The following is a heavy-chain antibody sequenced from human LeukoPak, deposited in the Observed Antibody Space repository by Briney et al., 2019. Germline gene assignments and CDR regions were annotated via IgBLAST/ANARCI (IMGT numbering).Heavy chain of an antibody. CDR2: IYYSGST. J-gene: IGHJ3*02. V-gene: IGHV4-59*01. D-gene: IGHD2-2*01. CDR1: GGSISSYY. Sequence: SETLSLTCTVSGGSISSYYWSWIRQPPGKGLEWIGYIYYSGSTNYNPSLKSRVTISVDTSKNQFSLKLSSVTAADTAVYYCAREAYCSSTSGYSGAFDIWGQGTMVTVSS. CDR3: AREAYCSSTSGYSGAFDI.